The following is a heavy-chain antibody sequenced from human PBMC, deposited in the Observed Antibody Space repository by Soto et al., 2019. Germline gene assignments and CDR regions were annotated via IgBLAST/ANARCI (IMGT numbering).Heavy chain of an antibody. V-gene: IGHV4-30-4*01. CDR1: GGSISSGDYY. CDR3: ARLRGYSYGYVDY. J-gene: IGHJ4*02. CDR2: IYYSGST. D-gene: IGHD5-18*01. Sequence: QVQLQESGPGLVKPSQTLSLTCTVSGGSISSGDYYWSWIRQPPGKGLEWIGYIYYSGSTYYNPSLKSRVTISVYTSKNQFSLKLSSVTAAVTAVYYCARLRGYSYGYVDYWGQGTLVTVSS.